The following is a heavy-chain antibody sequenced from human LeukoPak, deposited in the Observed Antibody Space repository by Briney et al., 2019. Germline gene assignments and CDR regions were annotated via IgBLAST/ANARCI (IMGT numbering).Heavy chain of an antibody. CDR2: IYISGST. V-gene: IGHV4-61*02. Sequence: SETLSLTCTVSGGSMSSGSYYWSWIRQPAGKGLEWIGRIYISGSTNYNPSLRGRVTISVDTSKNHFSLKLTSVTAADTAVYYCARGGDRSFDYWGQGTLVTVSS. D-gene: IGHD3-10*01. CDR1: GGSMSSGSYY. CDR3: ARGGDRSFDY. J-gene: IGHJ4*02.